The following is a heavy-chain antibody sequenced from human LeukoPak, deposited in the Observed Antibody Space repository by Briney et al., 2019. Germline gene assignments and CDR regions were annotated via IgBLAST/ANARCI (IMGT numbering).Heavy chain of an antibody. J-gene: IGHJ6*03. CDR2: IYHSGST. Sequence: PSETLSLTCAVSGGSISSSNWWSWVRQPPGKGLEWIGEIYHSGSTNYNPSLKSRITISVDMSKNQFSLKLSSVTAADTAVYYCASVNDYGDPLPRYMDVWGKGTAVTASS. CDR1: GGSISSSNW. D-gene: IGHD4-17*01. CDR3: ASVNDYGDPLPRYMDV. V-gene: IGHV4-4*02.